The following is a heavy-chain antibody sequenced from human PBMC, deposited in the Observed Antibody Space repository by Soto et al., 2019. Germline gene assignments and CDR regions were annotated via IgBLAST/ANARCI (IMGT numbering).Heavy chain of an antibody. V-gene: IGHV3-30-3*01. Sequence: GGSLRLSCAASGFIFSSYAMHWVRQAPGKGLEWVAVISYDASNKYYADSVKGRFTISRDNSKNTLYLEMNSLRGEDTALYYCARDRYSSGWIDYWGQGTLVTVSS. CDR2: ISYDASNK. J-gene: IGHJ4*02. CDR3: ARDRYSSGWIDY. CDR1: GFIFSSYA. D-gene: IGHD6-19*01.